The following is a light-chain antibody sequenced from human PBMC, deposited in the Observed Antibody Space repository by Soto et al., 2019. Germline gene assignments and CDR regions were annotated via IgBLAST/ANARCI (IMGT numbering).Light chain of an antibody. V-gene: IGLV2-14*03. CDR1: SNDIGAYNH. CDR2: DVR. CDR3: CSYTTFSTYV. J-gene: IGLJ1*01. Sequence: QSVLTQPASVSGSPGQSITISCTGASNDIGAYNHVSWYQQHPGKAPKLLIYDVRNRPSGISDRFSGSKSGSTASLTISGLQADDEAEYYCCSYTTFSTYVFGTGTKVTVL.